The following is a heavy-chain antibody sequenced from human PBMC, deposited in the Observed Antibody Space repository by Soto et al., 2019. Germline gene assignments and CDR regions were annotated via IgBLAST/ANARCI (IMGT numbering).Heavy chain of an antibody. CDR1: GFTFSSYA. CDR3: AREASSLDY. J-gene: IGHJ4*02. CDR2: ISYDGSNK. V-gene: IGHV3-30-3*01. D-gene: IGHD3-16*02. Sequence: GGSLRLSCAASGFTFSSYAMHWVRQAPGKGLEWVAVISYDGSNKYYADSVKGRFTISRDNSKNTLYLQMNSLRAEDTAVYYCAREASSLDYWGQGTLVTVSS.